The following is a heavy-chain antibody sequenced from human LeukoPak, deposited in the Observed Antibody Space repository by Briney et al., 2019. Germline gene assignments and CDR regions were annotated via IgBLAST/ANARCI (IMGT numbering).Heavy chain of an antibody. CDR3: AKDTGYSSGWYDY. J-gene: IGHJ4*02. CDR2: ISRNIGSI. D-gene: IGHD6-19*01. Sequence: GGSLRLSCAASGFTFDDYAMHWVRQAPGKGLEWVSGISRNIGSIGYADSVKGRFTISRDNAKNSLYLQMNSLRAEDTALYYCAKDTGYSSGWYDYWGQGTLVTVSS. V-gene: IGHV3-9*01. CDR1: GFTFDDYA.